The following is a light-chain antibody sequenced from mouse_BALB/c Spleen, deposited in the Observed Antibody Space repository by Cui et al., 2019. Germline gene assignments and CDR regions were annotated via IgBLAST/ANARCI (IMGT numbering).Light chain of an antibody. V-gene: IGKV4-58*01. CDR2: RTS. CDR1: SSVSSSY. Sequence: ENVLTQSPAIMAASLGQKVTMTCSASSSVSSSYLHWYQQKSGASPKPLIHRTSNLAYGVPARFSGSGSGTSYSLTISSVEAEDDATYYCQQWSGYPFTFGAGTKLELK. CDR3: QQWSGYPFT. J-gene: IGKJ5*01.